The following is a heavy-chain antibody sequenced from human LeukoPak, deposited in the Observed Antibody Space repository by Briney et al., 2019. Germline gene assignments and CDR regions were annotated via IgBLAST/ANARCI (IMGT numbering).Heavy chain of an antibody. V-gene: IGHV4-34*01. CDR1: GGPFSGYY. CDR2: INHSGST. D-gene: IGHD2-2*01. J-gene: IGHJ6*03. Sequence: NPSETLSLTCAVYGGPFSGYYWSWIRQPPGKGLEWIGEINHSGSTNYNPSLKSRVTISVDTSKNQFSLKLSSVTAADTAVYYCAGGGGVVVPAVPDYYYMDVWGKGTTVTVSS. CDR3: AGGGGVVVPAVPDYYYMDV.